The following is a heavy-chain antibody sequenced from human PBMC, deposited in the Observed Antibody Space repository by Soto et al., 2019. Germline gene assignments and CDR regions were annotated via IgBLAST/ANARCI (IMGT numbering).Heavy chain of an antibody. CDR3: ARLEYSYGSLYYFDY. V-gene: IGHV4-39*01. J-gene: IGHJ4*02. D-gene: IGHD5-18*01. Sequence: SETLSLTCTVSGGSISRSSYYWGWIRQPPGKGLEWIGSIYYSGSTYYNPSLKSRVTISVDTSKNQFSLKLSSVTAADTAVYYCARLEYSYGSLYYFDYWGQGTLVTVSS. CDR2: IYYSGST. CDR1: GGSISRSSYY.